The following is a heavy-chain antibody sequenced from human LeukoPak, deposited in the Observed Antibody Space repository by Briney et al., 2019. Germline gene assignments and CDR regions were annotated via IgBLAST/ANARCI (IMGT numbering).Heavy chain of an antibody. V-gene: IGHV4-30-2*01. CDR2: IYHSGST. Sequence: SQTLSLTCTVSGGSISSGGYYWSWIRQPPGKGLEWIGYIYHSGSTYYNPSLKSRVTISVDRSKNQFSLKLSSVTAADTAVYYCAREDRGENYYYYMDVWGKGTTVTVSS. J-gene: IGHJ6*03. CDR1: GGSISSGGYY. CDR3: AREDRGENYYYYMDV. D-gene: IGHD3-10*01.